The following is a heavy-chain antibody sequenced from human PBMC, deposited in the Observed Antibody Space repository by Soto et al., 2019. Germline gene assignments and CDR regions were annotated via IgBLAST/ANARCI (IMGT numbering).Heavy chain of an antibody. V-gene: IGHV4-59*01. Sequence: SETLSLTCTVSGGSISSYYWSWIRQPPGKGLEWIGYIYYSGSTNYNPSLKSRVTISVDTSKNQFSLKLSSVTAADTAVYYCARASLTIFGVVADYYYYMDVWGKGTTVTVSS. CDR2: IYYSGST. D-gene: IGHD3-3*01. CDR3: ARASLTIFGVVADYYYYMDV. CDR1: GGSISSYY. J-gene: IGHJ6*03.